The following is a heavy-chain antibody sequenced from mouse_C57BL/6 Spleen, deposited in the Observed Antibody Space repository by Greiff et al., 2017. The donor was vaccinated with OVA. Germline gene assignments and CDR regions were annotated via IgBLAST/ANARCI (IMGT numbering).Heavy chain of an antibody. D-gene: IGHD2-4*01. CDR2: IDPNSGGT. CDR1: GYTFTSSW. J-gene: IGHJ4*01. V-gene: IGHV1-72*01. Sequence: QVQLQQPGAELVKPGASVKLSCKASGYTFTSSWMHWVKQRPGRGLEWIGRIDPNSGGTKYNEKFKNKATLTVDKPSITAYMQLSSLTSEDSAVYYCARFPLIYYDYDHYAMDYWGQGTSVTVSS. CDR3: ARFPLIYYDYDHYAMDY.